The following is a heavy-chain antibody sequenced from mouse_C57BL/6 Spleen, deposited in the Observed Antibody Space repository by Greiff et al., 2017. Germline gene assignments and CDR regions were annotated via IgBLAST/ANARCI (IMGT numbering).Heavy chain of an antibody. J-gene: IGHJ1*03. D-gene: IGHD1-1*01. V-gene: IGHV2-9-1*01. CDR2: IWTGGGT. CDR3: ARNTVNYYGSSYWYFDV. CDR1: GFSLTSYA. Sequence: VKVVESGPGLVAPSQSLSITCTVSGFSLTSYAISWVRQPPGKGLEWLGVIWTGGGTNYNSALKSRLSISKDNSKSQVFLKMNSLQTDDTARYYCARNTVNYYGSSYWYFDVWGTGTTVTVSS.